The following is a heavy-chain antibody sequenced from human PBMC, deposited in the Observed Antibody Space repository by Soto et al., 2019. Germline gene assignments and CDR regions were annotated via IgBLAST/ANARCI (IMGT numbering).Heavy chain of an antibody. CDR1: GYTFTKYG. CDR3: ARETSCDDYGLFDF. D-gene: IGHD5-12*01. J-gene: IGHJ4*02. V-gene: IGHV1-18*01. Sequence: VQLVQSGGEVRKPGASVTVSCRASGYTFTKYGISWVRQAPGQGLEWMGCISADNDNTNYAQNLQGRVTMTTDTSTSTAYMQLRSLRSYDTAVDCCARETSCDDYGLFDFWGQGTLVTVSS. CDR2: ISADNDNT.